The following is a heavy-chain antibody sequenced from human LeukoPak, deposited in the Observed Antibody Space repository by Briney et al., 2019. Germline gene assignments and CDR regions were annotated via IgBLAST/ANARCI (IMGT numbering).Heavy chain of an antibody. CDR3: ARERGYSYGSGFDY. CDR1: GFTFSSYS. D-gene: IGHD5-18*01. CDR2: ISSSSSYI. V-gene: IGHV3-21*01. J-gene: IGHJ4*02. Sequence: GGSLRLSCAASGFTFSSYSMNWVRQAPGKGLEWVSSISSSSSYIYYADSVKGRFTISRDNAKNSLYLQMNSLRAEDTAVYYCARERGYSYGSGFDYWGQGTLVTVSS.